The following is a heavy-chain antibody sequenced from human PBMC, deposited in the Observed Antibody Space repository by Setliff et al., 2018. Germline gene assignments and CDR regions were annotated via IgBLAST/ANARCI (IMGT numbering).Heavy chain of an antibody. D-gene: IGHD7-27*01. V-gene: IGHV3-43*01. J-gene: IGHJ4*02. CDR3: ARDLHWGFDY. CDR2: ISWDGGST. Sequence: GGSLRLSCAASGFTFDDYTMHWVRQAPGKGLEWVSLISWDGGSTYYADSVKGRFTISRDNAKNTLYLQMNSLRAEDTAVYYCARDLHWGFDYWGLGTLVTVSS. CDR1: GFTFDDYT.